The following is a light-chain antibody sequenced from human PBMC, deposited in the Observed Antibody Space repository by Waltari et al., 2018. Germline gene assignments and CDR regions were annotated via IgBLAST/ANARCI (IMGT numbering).Light chain of an antibody. V-gene: IGLV2-23*02. J-gene: IGLJ3*02. Sequence: QSALTQPAAVSGSPGQSVTISCTGASSDIGRYDLVSWYQQHPGNAPKLVISDVNKPPSGVSDRFSGSKSGDTASLTISGLHFEDEADYYCCSYAGNYIWVFGGGTRLTVL. CDR2: DVN. CDR3: CSYAGNYIWV. CDR1: SSDIGRYDL.